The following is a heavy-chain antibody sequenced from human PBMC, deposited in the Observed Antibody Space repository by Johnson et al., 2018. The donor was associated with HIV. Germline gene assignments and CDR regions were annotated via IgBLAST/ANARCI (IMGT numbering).Heavy chain of an antibody. D-gene: IGHD1-26*01. CDR2: IYSGGST. Sequence: VQLVESGGGVVQPGRSLRLSCAASGFTVSSNYMSWVRQAPGKGLEWVSVIYSGGSTYYADSVKGRFTISRDNSKNTLYLQMNSRRAEDTAVYYCARWGRWELGDAFDIWGQGTMVTVSS. CDR3: ARWGRWELGDAFDI. V-gene: IGHV3-66*01. CDR1: GFTVSSNY. J-gene: IGHJ3*02.